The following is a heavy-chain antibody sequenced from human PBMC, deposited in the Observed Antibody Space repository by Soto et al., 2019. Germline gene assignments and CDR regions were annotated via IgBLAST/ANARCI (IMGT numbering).Heavy chain of an antibody. Sequence: SVKVSCKASGGTFSSYAISWVRQAPGQGLEWMGGIIPIFGTANYAQKFQGRVTITADESTSTAYMELSSLRSEDTAVYYCARDPEYYYDSSGYYPHYFDYWGQGTLVTVSS. J-gene: IGHJ4*02. CDR2: IIPIFGTA. D-gene: IGHD3-22*01. CDR3: ARDPEYYYDSSGYYPHYFDY. V-gene: IGHV1-69*13. CDR1: GGTFSSYA.